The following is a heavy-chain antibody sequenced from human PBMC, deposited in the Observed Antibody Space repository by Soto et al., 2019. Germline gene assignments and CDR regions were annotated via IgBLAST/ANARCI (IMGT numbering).Heavy chain of an antibody. CDR1: GFTFSSYA. J-gene: IGHJ4*02. CDR3: AKDQRVRYFDWLYFDY. D-gene: IGHD3-9*01. CDR2: ISGSGGST. Sequence: PGGSLRLSCAASGFTFSSYAMSWVRQAPGKGLEWVSAISGSGGSTYYADSVKGRFTISRDNSKNTLYLQMNSLRAEATAVYYCAKDQRVRYFDWLYFDYWGQGTLVTVSS. V-gene: IGHV3-23*01.